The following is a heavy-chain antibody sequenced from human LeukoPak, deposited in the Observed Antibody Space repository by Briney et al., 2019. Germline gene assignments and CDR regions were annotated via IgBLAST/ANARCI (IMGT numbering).Heavy chain of an antibody. CDR2: IKSKTDGGTT. Sequence: PGGSLRLSCAASGFTFSNAWMSWVRQAPGKGLEWVGRIKSKTDGGTTDYAAPVKGRFTISRDDSKNTLYLQMNSLKTEDTAVYYCTTDMYYYDSSGYSDAFDIWGQGTMVTVSS. J-gene: IGHJ3*02. V-gene: IGHV3-15*01. D-gene: IGHD3-22*01. CDR1: GFTFSNAW. CDR3: TTDMYYYDSSGYSDAFDI.